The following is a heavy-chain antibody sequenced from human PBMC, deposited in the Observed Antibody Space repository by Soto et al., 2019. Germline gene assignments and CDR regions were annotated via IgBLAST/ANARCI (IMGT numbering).Heavy chain of an antibody. CDR3: AKDKYCYHY. CDR2: ISGSAGSS. CDR1: GFTFNNYD. J-gene: IGHJ4*02. Sequence: EVSLLESGGGLVQPGGSLRLSCVASGFTFNNYDMSWVRQAPGKRLEWVSSISGSAGSSYYADSVKGRFTISRDNSKNTLYLQMNSLRADDTALYYCAKDKYCYHYWGQGTLVTVSS. D-gene: IGHD3-16*02. V-gene: IGHV3-23*01.